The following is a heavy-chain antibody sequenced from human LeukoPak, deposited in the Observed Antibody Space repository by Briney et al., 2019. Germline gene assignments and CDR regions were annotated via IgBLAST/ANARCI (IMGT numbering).Heavy chain of an antibody. CDR1: GYTFTSYA. CDR2: INPNSGGT. J-gene: IGHJ6*03. CDR3: ARDQGVLRFLEWLPGTGDYYYMDV. D-gene: IGHD3-3*01. V-gene: IGHV1-2*02. Sequence: GASVEVSCKASGYTFTSYAMNWVRQAPGQGLEWMGWINPNSGGTNYAQKFQGRVTMTRDTSISTAYMELSRLRSDDTAVYYCARDQGVLRFLEWLPGTGDYYYMDVWGKGTTVTVSS.